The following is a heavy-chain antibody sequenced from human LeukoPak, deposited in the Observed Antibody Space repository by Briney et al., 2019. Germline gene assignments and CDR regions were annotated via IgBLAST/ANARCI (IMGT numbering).Heavy chain of an antibody. V-gene: IGHV3-11*01. J-gene: IGHJ6*03. CDR2: ISSSGSTI. Sequence: PGGSLRLSCAASGFNFSDYYMSWIRQAPGKGLVWVSDISSSGSTIYYADSVKGRFTISRDNAKNSLYLQMNSLRAEDTAVYYCARVEADIAARPYYYYYYMDVWGKGTTVTVSS. CDR1: GFNFSDYY. CDR3: ARVEADIAARPYYYYYYMDV. D-gene: IGHD6-6*01.